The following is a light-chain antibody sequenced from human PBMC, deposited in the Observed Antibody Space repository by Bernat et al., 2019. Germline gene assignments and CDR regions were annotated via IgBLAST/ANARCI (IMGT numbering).Light chain of an antibody. CDR1: SSNIEKHY. CDR2: ENN. Sequence: QTVLTQPPSVSAPPGQKVTISCSSSSSNIEKHYVSWYQQLPGTPPKLLISENNERPSGIPDRFSGSKSGTSATLGITGVQTGDEADYYCGTWDDSLNAGVFGGGTKLTVL. CDR3: GTWDDSLNAGV. V-gene: IGLV1-51*02. J-gene: IGLJ3*02.